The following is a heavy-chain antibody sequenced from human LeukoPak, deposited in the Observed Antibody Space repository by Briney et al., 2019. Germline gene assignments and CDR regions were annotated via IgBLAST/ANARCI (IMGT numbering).Heavy chain of an antibody. CDR3: AKDGPGGDYYYYGMDV. CDR2: ISGSGGST. J-gene: IGHJ6*04. Sequence: PGGSLRLSCAASGFTFSSDAMCWVRQAPGKGLEWVSAISGSGGSTYYADSVKGRFTISRDNSKNTLYLQMNSLRAEDTAVYYCAKDGPGGDYYYYGMDVWGKGTTVTVSS. V-gene: IGHV3-23*01. D-gene: IGHD3-10*01. CDR1: GFTFSSDA.